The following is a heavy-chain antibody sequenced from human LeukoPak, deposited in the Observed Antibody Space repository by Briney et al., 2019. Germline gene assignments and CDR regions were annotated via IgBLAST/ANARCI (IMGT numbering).Heavy chain of an antibody. CDR2: IYSGGST. CDR1: GFTVSSNY. Sequence: PGGSLRLSCADSGFTVSSNYMRWDRQAPGKGLEWVSVIYSGGSTLYADSVKGRFTISRDNSKNTLYLQMNSLRAEDTAVYYCAKDRLHYDSLTGYPADWGQGTLVTVSS. J-gene: IGHJ4*02. V-gene: IGHV3-66*01. D-gene: IGHD3-9*01. CDR3: AKDRLHYDSLTGYPAD.